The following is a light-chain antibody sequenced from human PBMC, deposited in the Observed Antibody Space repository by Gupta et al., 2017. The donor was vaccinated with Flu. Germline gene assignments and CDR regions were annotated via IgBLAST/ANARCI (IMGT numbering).Light chain of an antibody. CDR3: SDWDASLNSNVV. CDR1: DSNIGNKP. Sequence: SVLSQPPSPSEAPGQMITISCSGSDSNIGNKPVNWYQQVPGTPHQLVIVMNDERPSGVADRFAGSTACTSDYPATRALQSDYDSDEDDSDWDASLNSNVVFGGGTKLTVL. J-gene: IGLJ2*01. CDR2: MND. V-gene: IGLV1-44*01.